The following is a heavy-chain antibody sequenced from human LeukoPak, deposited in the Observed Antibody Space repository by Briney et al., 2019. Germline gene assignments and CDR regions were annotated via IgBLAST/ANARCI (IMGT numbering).Heavy chain of an antibody. V-gene: IGHV4-30-2*01. J-gene: IGHJ3*02. CDR2: IYHIVST. Sequence: SETLSLTCAVSGGYISSGGYSWRWSRQPPGKGLEWIGYIYHIVSTYYNPSLKSRVTISVDRSKNQFSLKLSSVTAADTAVYYCARGTGDYYAHDDAFDIWGQGTMVTVSS. CDR1: GGYISSGGYS. CDR3: ARGTGDYYAHDDAFDI. D-gene: IGHD3-10*01.